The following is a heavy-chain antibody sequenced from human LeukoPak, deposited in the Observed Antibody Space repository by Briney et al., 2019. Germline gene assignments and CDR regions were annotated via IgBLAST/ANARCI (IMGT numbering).Heavy chain of an antibody. J-gene: IGHJ6*03. V-gene: IGHV1-2*02. CDR3: ARVSSQYSGSYSGYYYMDV. CDR1: GYTFTGYY. CDR2: INSNSGGT. D-gene: IGHD1-26*01. Sequence: VSVKVSCKASGYTFTGYYMHWVRQAPGQGLEWMGWINSNSGGTNYAQKFQGRVTMTRDTSISTAYMELSRLRSDDTAVYYCARVSSQYSGSYSGYYYMDVWGKGTTVTVSS.